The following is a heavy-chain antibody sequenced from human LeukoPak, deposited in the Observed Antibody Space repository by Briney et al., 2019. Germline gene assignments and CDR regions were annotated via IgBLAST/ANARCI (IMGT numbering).Heavy chain of an antibody. V-gene: IGHV3-7*01. D-gene: IGHD3-10*01. CDR3: ARDGGYGSGEEWVPGVY. J-gene: IGHJ4*02. CDR2: IKEDGSEK. Sequence: PGGSLRLSCAASGFTFSRHWMSWVRQAPGKGMEWVANIKEDGSEKFNVDSLKGRFTISRDNAKNSLYLQMNSLRAEDTAVYYCARDGGYGSGEEWVPGVYWGQGTLVTVSS. CDR1: GFTFSRHW.